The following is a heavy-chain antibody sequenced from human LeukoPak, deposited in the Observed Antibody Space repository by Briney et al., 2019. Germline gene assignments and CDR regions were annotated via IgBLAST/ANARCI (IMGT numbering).Heavy chain of an antibody. D-gene: IGHD2-21*02. J-gene: IGHJ4*02. CDR1: GYTFTSYA. CDR3: ARDDCGGDCHFDY. Sequence: ASVKVSCKAPGYTFTSYAMHWVRQAPGQRLEWMGWINAGNGNTKYSQKFQGRVTITRDTSASTAYMELSSLRSEDTAVYYCARDDCGGDCHFDYWGQGTLVTVSS. CDR2: INAGNGNT. V-gene: IGHV1-3*01.